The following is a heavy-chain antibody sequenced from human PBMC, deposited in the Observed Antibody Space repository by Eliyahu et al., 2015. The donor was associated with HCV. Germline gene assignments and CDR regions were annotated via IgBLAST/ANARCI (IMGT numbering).Heavy chain of an antibody. D-gene: IGHD3-16*01. CDR1: GFALSPYD. Sequence: EVQLVESGGGLVQPGGSLRLSCAXXGFALSPYDMPWVRQVTGKGLEWVXGIVTAGDTYYSGSVKGRFTISRENAKNSLYLQMNSLRVGDTAVYYCARHYGGGYGVDVWGQGTTVTVSS. CDR3: ARHYGGGYGVDV. CDR2: IVTAGDT. J-gene: IGHJ6*02. V-gene: IGHV3-13*01.